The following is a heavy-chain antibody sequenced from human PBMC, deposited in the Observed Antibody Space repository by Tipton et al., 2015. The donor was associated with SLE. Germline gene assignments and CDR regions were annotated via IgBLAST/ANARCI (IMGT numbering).Heavy chain of an antibody. V-gene: IGHV4-59*10. J-gene: IGHJ6*03. CDR3: ARGGRLVEGPMDV. CDR1: GGSFSGYY. Sequence: TLSLTCAVYGGSFSGYYWSWIRQPAGKGLEWIGRIYTSGSTNYNPSLKSRVTISVDTSKNQFSLKLSSVTAADTAVYYCARGGRLVEGPMDVWGKGTPVTVSS. D-gene: IGHD6-19*01. CDR2: IYTSGST.